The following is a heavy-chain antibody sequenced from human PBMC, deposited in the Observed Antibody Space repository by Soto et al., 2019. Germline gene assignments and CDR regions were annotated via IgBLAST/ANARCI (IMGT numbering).Heavy chain of an antibody. CDR2: VSSDGSST. CDR1: GFTFSSYW. D-gene: IGHD5-12*01. V-gene: IGHV3-74*01. Sequence: EVQLVESGGGLVQPGESLRLSCAASGFTFSSYWMHWIRQAPGKGLVWVARVSSDGSSTVYANSVTGRLTISRDNAKNTLYLQMNSLSDEDTAVYYCASGLPNFSSFDSWGQGTLVTVSS. J-gene: IGHJ4*02. CDR3: ASGLPNFSSFDS.